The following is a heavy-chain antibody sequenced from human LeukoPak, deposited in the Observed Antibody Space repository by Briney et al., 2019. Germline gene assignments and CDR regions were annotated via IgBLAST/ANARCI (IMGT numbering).Heavy chain of an antibody. CDR2: MNPNSGNT. D-gene: IGHD3-22*01. J-gene: IGHJ4*02. V-gene: IGHV1-8*01. CDR1: GYTFTSYD. CDR3: ARSYYDSSGYYVDY. Sequence: ASVKVSCKASGYTFTSYDINWVRQATGHGLEWMGWMNPNSGNTGYAQKFQGRVTMTRNTSISTAYMELSSLRSEDTAVYYCARSYYDSSGYYVDYWGQGTLVTVSS.